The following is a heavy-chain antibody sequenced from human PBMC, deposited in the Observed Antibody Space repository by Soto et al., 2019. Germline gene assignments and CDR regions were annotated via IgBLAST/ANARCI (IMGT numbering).Heavy chain of an antibody. CDR3: AKATATGGGAFEI. D-gene: IGHD2-8*02. CDR2: ILVAGSQ. Sequence: GGSLRLSCAVSGFICSSYDMSWVRQAPGKGLAWVSTILVAGSQHYEDSVQGRFTISRDTSKNTVFLYMNSLTAGDTAVYYCAKATATGGGAFEIYGQGTMVTVSS. CDR1: GFICSSYD. V-gene: IGHV3-23*01. J-gene: IGHJ3*02.